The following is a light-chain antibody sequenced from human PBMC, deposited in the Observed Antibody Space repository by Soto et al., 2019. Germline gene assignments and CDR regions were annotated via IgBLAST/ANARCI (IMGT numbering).Light chain of an antibody. CDR1: QSVNSS. CDR3: QQYDNWPRT. J-gene: IGKJ1*01. CDR2: GVS. V-gene: IGKV3-15*01. Sequence: EIVMTQSPATLSVSPGERATLSCRASQSVNSSLAWYQQTPGQAPRLLMYGVSNRATGISTRFSGSGSGTEFTLTISGLQSDDVADYFCQQYDNWPRTFGQGTKVEIK.